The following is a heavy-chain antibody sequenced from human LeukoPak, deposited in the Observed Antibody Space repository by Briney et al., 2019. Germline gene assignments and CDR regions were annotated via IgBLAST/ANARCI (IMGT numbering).Heavy chain of an antibody. CDR2: FDPEDGET. Sequence: ASVKVSCKVSGYTLTELSMHWVRQAPGKRLEWMGGFDPEDGETIYAQKFQGRVTMTEDTSTDTAYMELSSLRSEDTAVYYCATSDTAMVRPLDYWGQGTLVTVSS. CDR1: GYTLTELS. CDR3: ATSDTAMVRPLDY. D-gene: IGHD5-18*01. V-gene: IGHV1-24*01. J-gene: IGHJ4*02.